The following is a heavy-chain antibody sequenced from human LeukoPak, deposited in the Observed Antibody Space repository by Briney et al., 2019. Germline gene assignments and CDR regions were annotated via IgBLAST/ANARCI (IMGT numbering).Heavy chain of an antibody. J-gene: IGHJ5*02. CDR3: ARGRPRFDP. Sequence: PSETLSLTCAVYGGSFSGYYWSWIRQPPGKGLEWIGYIYYSGSTNYNPSLKSRVTISVDTSKNQFSLKLSSVTAADTAVYYCARGRPRFDPWGQGTLVTVSS. V-gene: IGHV4-59*01. CDR2: IYYSGST. CDR1: GGSFSGYY.